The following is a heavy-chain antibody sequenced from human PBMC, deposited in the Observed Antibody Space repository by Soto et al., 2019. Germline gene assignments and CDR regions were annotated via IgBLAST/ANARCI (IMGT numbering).Heavy chain of an antibody. J-gene: IGHJ4*02. CDR2: IVPIYRTA. CDR3: ARDSGAKLSSS. Sequence: QVRLVQSGAEVREPGSSVKVSCKASGGTFSSYRFNWVRQARGQGLEWLGGIVPIYRTADYAQKFQGRVTITADESTRTVYLELSSLKSQDTALCYCARDSGAKLSSSWGQGTLVTVSS. D-gene: IGHD6-13*01. V-gene: IGHV1-69*01. CDR1: GGTFSSYR.